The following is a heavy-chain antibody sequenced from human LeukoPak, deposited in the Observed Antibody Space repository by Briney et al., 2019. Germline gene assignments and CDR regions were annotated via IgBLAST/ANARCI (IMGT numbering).Heavy chain of an antibody. CDR2: ISYSGTT. D-gene: IGHD3-22*01. CDR3: ARHYDLYYYTDV. V-gene: IGHV4-31*03. CDR1: GGSISSGGYY. Sequence: PSQTLSLTCTVSGGSISSGGYYWRWIRQHPGKGLEWIGYISYSGTTYYNPSLKSRVTLSVDTSTNQFSLRLGSVTAADTAVYYCARHYDLYYYTDVGGKGTTVTVSS. J-gene: IGHJ6*03.